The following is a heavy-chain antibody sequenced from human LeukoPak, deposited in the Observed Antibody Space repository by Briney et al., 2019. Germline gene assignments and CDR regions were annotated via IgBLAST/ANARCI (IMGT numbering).Heavy chain of an antibody. Sequence: GESLKISCKGSGYSFTSYWIGWVRQMPGKGLEYMGIIYPGDSDTRYSPSFQRQVTISADKSISTAYLQWSSLKASDTAMYYCARRVGSGNSRPGAFDIWGQGTMVTVSS. J-gene: IGHJ3*02. V-gene: IGHV5-51*01. CDR3: ARRVGSGNSRPGAFDI. CDR1: GYSFTSYW. D-gene: IGHD4-23*01. CDR2: IYPGDSDT.